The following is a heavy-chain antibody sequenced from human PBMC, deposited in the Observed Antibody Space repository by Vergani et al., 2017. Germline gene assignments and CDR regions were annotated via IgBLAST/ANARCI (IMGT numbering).Heavy chain of an antibody. V-gene: IGHV3-23*01. D-gene: IGHD5-24*01. CDR1: GFTFSSYA. Sequence: EVQLLESGGGLVQPGGSLRLSCAASGFTFSSYAMSWVRQAPGKGLEWVSAISGSGGSTYYADCVKGRFTISRDYSKNTLSLQMNSLSAEDTAFYCCANSIGMGSGYFQHWGQGSLVTVSS. J-gene: IGHJ1*01. CDR3: ANSIGMGSGYFQH. CDR2: ISGSGGST.